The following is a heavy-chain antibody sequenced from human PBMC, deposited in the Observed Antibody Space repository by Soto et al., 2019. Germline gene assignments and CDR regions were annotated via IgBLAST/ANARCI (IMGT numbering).Heavy chain of an antibody. D-gene: IGHD2-21*02. CDR1: GYTLTELS. Sequence: QVQLVQSGAEVKKPGASVKVSCKVSGYTLTELSVHWVRQAPGKGLEWMGGFHPEDGETIYAQLFQDRVTMTEDRSTDTAYMELGSLRSEDTAVYYCATPLPGGDGWGGFDYWGQGTLVTVST. J-gene: IGHJ4*02. CDR3: ATPLPGGDGWGGFDY. CDR2: FHPEDGET. V-gene: IGHV1-24*01.